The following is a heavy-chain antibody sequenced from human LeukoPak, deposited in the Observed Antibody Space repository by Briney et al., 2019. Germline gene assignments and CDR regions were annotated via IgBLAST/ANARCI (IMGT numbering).Heavy chain of an antibody. CDR2: ISSSGSTL. CDR3: AREAVPGGRGDTFDI. V-gene: IGHV3-48*03. J-gene: IGHJ3*02. D-gene: IGHD6-19*01. Sequence: PGGSLRLSCAASGFTFSNYEMYWVRQAPGKGLEWLSYISSSGSTLYYADSVKGRFTISRDNAKSSLYLQMNSLRAEDTAIYYCAREAVPGGRGDTFDIWGQGTMVTVSS. CDR1: GFTFSNYE.